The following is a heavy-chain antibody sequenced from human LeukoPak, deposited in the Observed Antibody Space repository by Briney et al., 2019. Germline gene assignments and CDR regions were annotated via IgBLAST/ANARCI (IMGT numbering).Heavy chain of an antibody. V-gene: IGHV4-39*07. Sequence: SETLSLTCTVSGGSISSGRYYWGWIRQPPGKGLEWIGSIYYSGSTYYNPSLESRITMSLDTSKNQFSLRLSSVTAADTAVYYCARDKTFEVVNYFDSWGQGTLVTVSS. D-gene: IGHD3-3*01. CDR1: GGSISSGRYY. CDR3: ARDKTFEVVNYFDS. CDR2: IYYSGST. J-gene: IGHJ4*02.